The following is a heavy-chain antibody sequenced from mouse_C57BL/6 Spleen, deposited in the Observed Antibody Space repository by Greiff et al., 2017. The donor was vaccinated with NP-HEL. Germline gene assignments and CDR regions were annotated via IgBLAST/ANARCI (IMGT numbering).Heavy chain of an antibody. J-gene: IGHJ1*03. CDR3: ARTGTWYFDV. D-gene: IGHD4-1*01. CDR1: GFTFSSYA. V-gene: IGHV5-4*03. Sequence: EVKVEESGGGLVKPGGSLKLSCAASGFTFSSYAMSWVRQTPEKRLEWVATISDGGSYTYYPDNVKGRFTISRDNAKNNLYLQMSHLKSEDTAMYYCARTGTWYFDVWGTGTTVTVSS. CDR2: ISDGGSYT.